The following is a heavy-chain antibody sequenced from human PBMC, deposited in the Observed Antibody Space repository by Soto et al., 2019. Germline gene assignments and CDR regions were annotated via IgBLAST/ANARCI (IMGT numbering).Heavy chain of an antibody. CDR2: IYLSGST. CDR3: VRDYEPSLSYYFGMDV. Sequence: QVQLQESGPGLVKPSQTLSLTCNVSGVSITRGEYCWGWVRQSPGKALVWTGYIYLSGSTSFNPSLKSRAPISKDTSKSQFSLKLSPVTAADTAVYYCVRDYEPSLSYYFGMDVWGRGTTVTVSS. V-gene: IGHV4-30-4*01. CDR1: GVSITRGEYC. D-gene: IGHD3-16*01. J-gene: IGHJ6*02.